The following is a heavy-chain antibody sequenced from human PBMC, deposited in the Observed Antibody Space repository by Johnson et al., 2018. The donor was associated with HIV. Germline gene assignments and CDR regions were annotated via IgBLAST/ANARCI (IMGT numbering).Heavy chain of an antibody. CDR3: ANGDIGYCSSTSCHDGAFDI. V-gene: IGHV3-11*04. Sequence: QVQLAESGGGVVQPGESLRLACAASGFTFSDSYMSWIRQAPGKGLEWVSSISGRGITIYYSDSVKGRFTTSRDHSKNTLNLQMNSLGAEDTAVYYCANGDIGYCSSTSCHDGAFDIWGQGTMVTVSS. CDR1: GFTFSDSY. CDR2: ISGRGITI. J-gene: IGHJ3*02. D-gene: IGHD2-2*03.